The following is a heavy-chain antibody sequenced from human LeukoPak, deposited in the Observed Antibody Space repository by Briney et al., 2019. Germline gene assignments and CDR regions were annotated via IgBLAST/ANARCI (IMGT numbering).Heavy chain of an antibody. V-gene: IGHV4-39*01. Sequence: SETLSLTCTVSGGSISNNNYYWGWIRQPPGKGVEWIGTIIYSGRTSYSPSLKSRVTIYVDTSKNQFSLKLNSVTAADTAVYYCARLQGDWYTLYYYYMDVWGKGTTVTISS. J-gene: IGHJ6*03. CDR3: ARLQGDWYTLYYYYMDV. D-gene: IGHD6-19*01. CDR2: IIYSGRT. CDR1: GGSISNNNYY.